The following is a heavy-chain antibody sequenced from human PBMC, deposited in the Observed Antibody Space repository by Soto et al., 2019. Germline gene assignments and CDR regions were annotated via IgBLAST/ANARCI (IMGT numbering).Heavy chain of an antibody. CDR1: GYRFTAYY. J-gene: IGHJ4*02. Sequence: QVQLVQSGAEVKKPGASVRVSCEASGYRFTAYYIHWVRQAPGQGLEWMGRMNLDTGGTTYAQKFQGRVTMTRDTSISTAYMEVSSLKSDATAMYYCARDWNFAFLGYSFAFDFWGQGTLVTVSS. V-gene: IGHV1-2*06. CDR2: MNLDTGGT. CDR3: ARDWNFAFLGYSFAFDF. D-gene: IGHD5-18*01.